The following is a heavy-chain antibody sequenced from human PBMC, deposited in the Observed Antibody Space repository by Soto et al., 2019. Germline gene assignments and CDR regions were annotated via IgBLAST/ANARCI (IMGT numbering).Heavy chain of an antibody. V-gene: IGHV4-4*07. CDR3: GRTVGAAYYFDF. J-gene: IGHJ4*02. CDR2: IYTSGST. Sequence: QVQLQESGPGMVKPTETLSLTCTVPGDSMGKYYWSWIRQPDGKGLEWIGRIYTSGSTNYNPSLKSRVNMSIDTSNNHFSLNRVSVTAADAAVFYCGRTVGAAYYFDFWGQGALVTVSS. D-gene: IGHD1-26*01. CDR1: GDSMGKYY.